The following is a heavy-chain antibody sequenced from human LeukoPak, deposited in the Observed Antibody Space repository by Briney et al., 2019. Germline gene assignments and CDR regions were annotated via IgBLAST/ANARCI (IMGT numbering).Heavy chain of an antibody. CDR1: GFTFSSYA. V-gene: IGHV3-23*01. CDR3: AKESSYYGSGSYYKAFDY. J-gene: IGHJ4*02. CDR2: ISGSTSST. D-gene: IGHD3-10*01. Sequence: PGGSLRLSCAASGFTFSSYAMSWVRQAPGKGLEWVSAISGSTSSTYYADSVKGRFTISRDNSKNTLYLQMNSLRAEDTAVYYCAKESSYYGSGSYYKAFDYWGQGTLVTVSP.